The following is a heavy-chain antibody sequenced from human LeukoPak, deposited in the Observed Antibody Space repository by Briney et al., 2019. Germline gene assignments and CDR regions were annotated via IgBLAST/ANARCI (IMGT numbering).Heavy chain of an antibody. D-gene: IGHD3-9*01. CDR1: GGSFSGYY. J-gene: IGHJ4*02. CDR3: ARERPSYYDILTGYYPRSLPYYFDY. V-gene: IGHV4-34*01. CDR2: INHSGST. Sequence: SETLSLTCGVYGGSFSGYYWNWIRQPPGKGLEWIAEINHSGSTNYNPSLKSRVTISVDTSKNQFSLKLSSVTAADTAVYYCARERPSYYDILTGYYPRSLPYYFDYWGQGTLVTVSS.